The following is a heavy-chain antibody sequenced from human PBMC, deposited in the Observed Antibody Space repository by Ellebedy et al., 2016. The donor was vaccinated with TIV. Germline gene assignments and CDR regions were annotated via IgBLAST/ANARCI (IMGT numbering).Heavy chain of an antibody. CDR2: IPYDPTSK. CDR1: RFTFRDYG. CDR3: AKERHSRWVGPTYFDY. V-gene: IGHV3-30*18. D-gene: IGHD1-26*01. Sequence: LSLTCAASRFTFRDYGMHWVRQAAGKRRDWVALIPYDPTSKYYADSVKGRFIISRDNFNNTLYLQMNNLSAEDKAVYYCAKERHSRWVGPTYFDYWGQGTQVTVSS. J-gene: IGHJ4*02.